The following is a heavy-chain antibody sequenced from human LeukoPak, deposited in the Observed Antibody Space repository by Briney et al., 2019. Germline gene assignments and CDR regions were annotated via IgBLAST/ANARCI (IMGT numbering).Heavy chain of an antibody. V-gene: IGHV4-4*02. D-gene: IGHD4-17*01. CDR2: IYHSGST. J-gene: IGHJ4*02. CDR1: GGSISSSNW. CDR3: ARAPHYGDYAYLDY. Sequence: SETLSLTCAVSGGSISSSNWWSWVRQPPGKGLEWIGEIYHSGSTNYNPSPKSRVTISVDKSKNQFSLKLSSVTAADTAVYYCARAPHYGDYAYLDYWGQGTLVTVSS.